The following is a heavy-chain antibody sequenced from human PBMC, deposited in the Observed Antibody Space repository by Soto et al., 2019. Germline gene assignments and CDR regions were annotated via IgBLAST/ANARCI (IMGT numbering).Heavy chain of an antibody. CDR2: IYYSGST. CDR3: ASAWELLRMGWFDP. D-gene: IGHD1-26*01. V-gene: IGHV4-39*01. Sequence: LSLTCTVSGGPISSSSYYWGWIRQPPGKGLEWIGSIYYSGSTYYNPSLKSRVTISVDTSKNQFSLKLSSVTAADTAVYYCASAWELLRMGWFDPWGRGTLVTVSS. J-gene: IGHJ5*02. CDR1: GGPISSSSYY.